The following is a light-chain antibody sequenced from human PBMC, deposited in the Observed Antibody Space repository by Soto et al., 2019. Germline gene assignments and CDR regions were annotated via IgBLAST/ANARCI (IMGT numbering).Light chain of an antibody. CDR3: SSYTSSSTVV. CDR2: EVS. Sequence: QSALTQPPSVSGSPGQSVTISCTGTSSDVGTYNRVSWYQQPPGTAPTLLIYEVSNRPSGVPDRFSGSKSGNTASLTISGLQAEDEADYYCSSYTSSSTVVFGGGTKLTVL. CDR1: SSDVGTYNR. J-gene: IGLJ2*01. V-gene: IGLV2-18*02.